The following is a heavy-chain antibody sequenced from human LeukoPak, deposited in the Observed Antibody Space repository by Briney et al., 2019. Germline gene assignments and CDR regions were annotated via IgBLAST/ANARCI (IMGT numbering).Heavy chain of an antibody. CDR1: GGTFSSYA. J-gene: IGHJ4*02. Sequence: SVKVSCKASGGTFSSYAISWVRQAPGQGLEWMGGIVPIFGTANYAQKFQGRVTITADESTSTAYMELSSLRSEDTAVYYCARDKIGGGGGSFWGQGTLVTVSS. CDR2: IVPIFGTA. CDR3: ARDKIGGGGGSF. V-gene: IGHV1-69*13. D-gene: IGHD2-15*01.